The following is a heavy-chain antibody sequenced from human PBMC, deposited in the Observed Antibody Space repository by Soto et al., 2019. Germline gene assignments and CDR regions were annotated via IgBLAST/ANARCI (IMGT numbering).Heavy chain of an antibody. Sequence: QVQLQESGPGLVKPSETLSLTCTVSGDSISSYYWTWIRQPPGKGLEWIGYAHNSGATHYNPSLQSRVTMSLDTSNNHISLKLTSVTAADTAIYYCARGQSSLLLDCWGQGVLVTVSS. D-gene: IGHD2-8*02. V-gene: IGHV4-59*08. CDR2: AHNSGAT. J-gene: IGHJ4*02. CDR3: ARGQSSLLLDC. CDR1: GDSISSYY.